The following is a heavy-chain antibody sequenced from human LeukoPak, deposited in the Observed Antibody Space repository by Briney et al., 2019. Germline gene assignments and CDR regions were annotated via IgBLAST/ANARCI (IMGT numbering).Heavy chain of an antibody. J-gene: IGHJ3*02. D-gene: IGHD3-3*01. CDR1: GGSISSYY. Sequence: PSKTLSLTCTVSGGSISSYYWSWIRQPPGKGLEWIGYIYYSGSTNYNPSLKSRVTISVDTSKNQFSLKLSSVTAADTAVYYCARVDDFWSGFIWGQGTMVTVSS. CDR3: ARVDDFWSGFI. V-gene: IGHV4-59*01. CDR2: IYYSGST.